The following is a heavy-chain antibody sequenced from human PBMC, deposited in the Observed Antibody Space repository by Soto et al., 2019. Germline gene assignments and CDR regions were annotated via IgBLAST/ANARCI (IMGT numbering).Heavy chain of an antibody. J-gene: IGHJ6*03. Sequence: GGSLRLSCAASGFIFSKYWMNWVRQAPGEGLEWVANINQDGSETYYVDSVKGRFTISRDNAKNSLYLQMSSLRVEDTAVYYCARDRVPSSSTWYYMDVWGKGTTVTVS. CDR3: ARDRVPSSSTWYYMDV. CDR2: INQDGSET. CDR1: GFIFSKYW. V-gene: IGHV3-7*01. D-gene: IGHD6-6*01.